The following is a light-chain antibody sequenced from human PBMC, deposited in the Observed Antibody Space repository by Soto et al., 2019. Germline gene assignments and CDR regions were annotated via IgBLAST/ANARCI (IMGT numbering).Light chain of an antibody. Sequence: QSVLTQPRSVSGSPGQSVTISCTGTSSDVGGYNYVSWYQRHPGKAPKLLIYDVNKRPSGVPDRFSGSKSGNTASLTISGLQAEDAADYYCCSYAGSYTLSVFGGGTKLTVL. CDR3: CSYAGSYTLSV. CDR1: SSDVGGYNY. CDR2: DVN. V-gene: IGLV2-11*01. J-gene: IGLJ2*01.